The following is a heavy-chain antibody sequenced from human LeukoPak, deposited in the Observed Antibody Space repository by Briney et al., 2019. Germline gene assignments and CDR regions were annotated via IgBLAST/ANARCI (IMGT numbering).Heavy chain of an antibody. CDR2: MYPGDSDI. Sequence: GEPLKISFKGSGYSFTDYWIGWVRQMPGKGLDWMAIMYPGDSDIRYSPSFQGQVTISADRSITTAYLQWNSLKASDTAIYYCATAYNSDYWGQGTLVTVSS. CDR1: GYSFTDYW. V-gene: IGHV5-51*01. D-gene: IGHD1-14*01. CDR3: ATAYNSDY. J-gene: IGHJ4*02.